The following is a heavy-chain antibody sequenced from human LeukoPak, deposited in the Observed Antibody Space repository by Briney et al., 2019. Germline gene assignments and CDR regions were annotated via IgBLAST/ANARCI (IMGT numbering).Heavy chain of an antibody. CDR3: AKDQRGPLFDY. J-gene: IGHJ4*02. CDR1: GFTFSSYA. D-gene: IGHD6-25*01. Sequence: GASLRLSCAASGFTFSSYAMSWVRQAPGKGLEWVSGISGSGGSTYYADSVKGRFTTSRDNSKNTLYPQMNSLRAEDTAVYYCAKDQRGPLFDYWGQGTLVTVSS. CDR2: ISGSGGST. V-gene: IGHV3-23*01.